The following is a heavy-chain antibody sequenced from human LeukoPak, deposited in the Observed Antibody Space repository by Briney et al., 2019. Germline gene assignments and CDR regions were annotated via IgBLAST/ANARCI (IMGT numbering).Heavy chain of an antibody. D-gene: IGHD3-10*01. CDR2: IYSGGST. Sequence: SGGSLRLSCAASGFTVSSNYMSWARQAPGKGREWGSVIYSGGSTYYADSVKGRFTISRDNSKNTLYLQMNSLRAEHTAVYYCARDFNYGAGRNYYYYMDVWGKGATVTVSS. CDR3: ARDFNYGAGRNYYYYMDV. CDR1: GFTVSSNY. V-gene: IGHV3-53*01. J-gene: IGHJ6*03.